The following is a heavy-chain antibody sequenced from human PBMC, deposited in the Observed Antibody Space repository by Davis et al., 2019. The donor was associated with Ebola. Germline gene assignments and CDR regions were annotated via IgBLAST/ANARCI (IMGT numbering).Heavy chain of an antibody. CDR1: GFTFRNYW. J-gene: IGHJ4*02. V-gene: IGHV3-74*01. D-gene: IGHD1-1*01. CDR3: ESETRLGY. CDR2: INSDGSTT. Sequence: GESLKISCAASGFTFRNYWMHWVRHAPAKGLVWVSRINSDGSTTNYADSVKGRFTISRDNAKNTLYLQMNSLRAEDTAVYYCESETRLGYWGQGTLVTVSS.